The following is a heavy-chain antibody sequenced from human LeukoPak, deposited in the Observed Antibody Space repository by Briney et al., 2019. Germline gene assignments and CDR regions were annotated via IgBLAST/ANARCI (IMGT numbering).Heavy chain of an antibody. CDR1: GFTFSSYG. J-gene: IGHJ3*02. Sequence: ERSLRLSCAASGFTFSSYGMHWVRQAPGKGLEWVALISYDGGNQYYADSVKGRFTVSRDNAKNSLYLQMNSLRAEDTAVYYCARGNGGAFDIWGQGTMVTVSS. D-gene: IGHD4-23*01. CDR2: ISYDGGNQ. V-gene: IGHV3-30*03. CDR3: ARGNGGAFDI.